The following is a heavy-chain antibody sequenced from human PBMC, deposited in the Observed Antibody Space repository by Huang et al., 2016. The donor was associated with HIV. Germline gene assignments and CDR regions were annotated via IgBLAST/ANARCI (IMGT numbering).Heavy chain of an antibody. CDR3: ARALLLFGLGSPLDF. CDR2: LNPSGART. CDR1: GYTFTTSH. J-gene: IGHJ4*02. V-gene: IGHV1-46*01. D-gene: IGHD3-10*01. Sequence: QVQLVQSGAEVKKPGASVKISCKASGYTFTTSHMHWVRQAPGQGLEWMGMLNPSGARTRYAQTFQGRFTRTSDTSTSTVYMELSSLTPEDTAVYYCARALLLFGLGSPLDFWGQGSLVTVSS.